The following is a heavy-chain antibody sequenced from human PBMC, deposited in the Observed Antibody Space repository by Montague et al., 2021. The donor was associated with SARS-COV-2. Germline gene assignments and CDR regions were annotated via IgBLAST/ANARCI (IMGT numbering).Heavy chain of an antibody. CDR1: GDSISSSSYN. V-gene: IGHV4-39*01. CDR2: VHYSGRP. D-gene: IGHD1-1*01. Sequence: SETLSLTCTASGDSISSSSYNWGWIRQPPGKGLEWIGSVHYSGRPYYNPSLKSRVTIYVGTSKNQLSLKLSSVTAADTAVYYCTRHVHMTWPEPSPGFDYWGQGTLVTVSS. CDR3: TRHVHMTWPEPSPGFDY. J-gene: IGHJ4*02.